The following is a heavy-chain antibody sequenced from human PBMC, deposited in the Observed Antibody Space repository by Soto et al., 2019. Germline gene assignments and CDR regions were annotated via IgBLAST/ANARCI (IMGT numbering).Heavy chain of an antibody. Sequence: SETLSLTCTVSGGSISSYYWSWIRQPPGKGLEWIGYIYYSGSTNYNPSLKSRVTISVDTSKNQFSLKLSSVTAADTAVYYCARGQITMVRGAQVSLFDPWGQGTLVTVSS. CDR1: GGSISSYY. J-gene: IGHJ5*02. CDR2: IYYSGST. D-gene: IGHD3-10*01. CDR3: ARGQITMVRGAQVSLFDP. V-gene: IGHV4-59*01.